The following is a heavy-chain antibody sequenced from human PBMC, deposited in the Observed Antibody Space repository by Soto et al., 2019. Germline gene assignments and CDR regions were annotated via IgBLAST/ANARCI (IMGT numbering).Heavy chain of an antibody. CDR2: ISPYTDDP. V-gene: IGHV1-18*01. J-gene: IGHJ5*02. Sequence: TVKVSCSASGNTFTNFGVTWVRQAPGQGLEWMGWISPYTDDPSYAQKFQGRVTMTIDTSTSTAYLDLRSLTSDDTAVYYCARVIPGAEAWFHPWGQGTLVTVSS. D-gene: IGHD2-2*01. CDR3: ARVIPGAEAWFHP. CDR1: GNTFTNFG.